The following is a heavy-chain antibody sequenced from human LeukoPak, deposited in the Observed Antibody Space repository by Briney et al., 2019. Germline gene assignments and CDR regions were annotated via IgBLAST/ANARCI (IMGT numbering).Heavy chain of an antibody. CDR3: ARGKDYSSGWYDLNWFDP. Sequence: SETLSLTCTVSSGSISSFYWSWIRQPPGKGLEWIGYINYSGSTNYNPSLKSRVTISVDTSKNQFSLKLSSVTAADTAVYYCARGKDYSSGWYDLNWFDPWGQGTLVTVSS. CDR2: INYSGST. D-gene: IGHD6-19*01. CDR1: SGSISSFY. V-gene: IGHV4-59*01. J-gene: IGHJ5*02.